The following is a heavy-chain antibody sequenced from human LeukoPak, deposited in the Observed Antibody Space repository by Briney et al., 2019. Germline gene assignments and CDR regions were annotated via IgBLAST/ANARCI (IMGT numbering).Heavy chain of an antibody. J-gene: IGHJ4*02. CDR3: ARDSSGWYYFDY. CDR1: GFTFSSYA. CDR2: ISYDGSNK. D-gene: IGHD6-19*01. V-gene: IGHV3-30-3*01. Sequence: GGSLRLSCAASGFTFSSYAMHWVRQAPGKGLEWVAVISYDGSNKYYADSVKGRFTISRDNSKNTLYLQMNSLRAEDTAVYYCARDSSGWYYFDYWGQGTLVTVPS.